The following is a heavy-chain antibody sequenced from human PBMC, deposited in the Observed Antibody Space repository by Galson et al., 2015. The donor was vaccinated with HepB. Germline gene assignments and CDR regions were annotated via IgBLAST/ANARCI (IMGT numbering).Heavy chain of an antibody. J-gene: IGHJ3*02. CDR1: GYSFTSYW. D-gene: IGHD2-21*02. CDR2: IYPGDSDT. Sequence: QSGAEVKKPGESLKISCKGSGYSFTSYWIGWVRQMPGKGLEWMGIIYPGDSDTRYSPSFQGQVTISADKSISTAYLQWSSLKASDTAMYYCARHSGGCGGDCYSHAFDIWGQGTMVTVSS. CDR3: ARHSGGCGGDCYSHAFDI. V-gene: IGHV5-51*01.